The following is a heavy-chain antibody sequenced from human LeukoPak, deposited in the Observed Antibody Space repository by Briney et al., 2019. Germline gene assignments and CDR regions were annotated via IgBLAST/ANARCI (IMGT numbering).Heavy chain of an antibody. CDR1: GFTFSSYA. CDR3: AKGGESKQRLVNYYFDY. CDR2: ISGSGGST. V-gene: IGHV3-23*01. D-gene: IGHD6-13*01. Sequence: GGSLRLSCAASGFTFSSYAMSWVRQAPGKGLEWVSAISGSGGSTYYADSVKGRFTISRDNSKNTLYLQMNSLRAEDTAVYYCAKGGESKQRLVNYYFDYWGQGTLVTVSS. J-gene: IGHJ4*02.